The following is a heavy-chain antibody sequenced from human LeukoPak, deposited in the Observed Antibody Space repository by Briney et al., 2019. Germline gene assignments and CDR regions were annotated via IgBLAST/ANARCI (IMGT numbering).Heavy chain of an antibody. CDR2: IIPIFGTA. CDR3: ARGPLAVAAYNWFDP. CDR1: GGTFSSYA. V-gene: IGHV1-69*13. Sequence: SVKVSCKASGGTFSSYAISWVRQAPGQGLEWMGGIIPIFGTANYAQKFQGRVTITADESTSTAYMELSSLRSEDTAVYYCARGPLAVAAYNWFDPWGQGTLVTVSS. D-gene: IGHD6-19*01. J-gene: IGHJ5*02.